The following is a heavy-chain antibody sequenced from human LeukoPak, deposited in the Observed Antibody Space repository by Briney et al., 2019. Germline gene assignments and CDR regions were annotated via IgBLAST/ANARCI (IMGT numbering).Heavy chain of an antibody. CDR1: GFTFSSSA. V-gene: IGHV3-23*01. Sequence: GGSLRLSCAASGFTFSSSAISWVRQAPGKGLEWVSAISNNGGYTYYADSVQGRFTISRDNSKSTLCLQMNSLRAEDTAVYYCAKQLGYCSDGSCYFPYWGQGTLVTVSS. J-gene: IGHJ4*02. CDR2: ISNNGGYT. CDR3: AKQLGYCSDGSCYFPY. D-gene: IGHD2-15*01.